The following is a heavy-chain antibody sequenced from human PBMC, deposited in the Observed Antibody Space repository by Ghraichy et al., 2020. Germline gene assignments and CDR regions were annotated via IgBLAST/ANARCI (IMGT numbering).Heavy chain of an antibody. D-gene: IGHD3-10*01. CDR1: GFTVSTNY. V-gene: IGHV3-66*01. CDR3: ARGTPDY. J-gene: IGHJ4*02. Sequence: LSLTCAASGFTVSTNYVSWVRQAAGKGLEWVSVINSGGATYYADSVKGRFTISRDNSKNTVYLQMNSLRAEDTAVYYCARGTPDYWGQGTLVTVSS. CDR2: INSGGAT.